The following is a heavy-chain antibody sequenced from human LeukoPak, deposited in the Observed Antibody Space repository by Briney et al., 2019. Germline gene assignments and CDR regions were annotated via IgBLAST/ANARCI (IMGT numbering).Heavy chain of an antibody. V-gene: IGHV4-39*01. D-gene: IGHD3-16*01. CDR3: ARVGSYGMGYYYGMDV. Sequence: SETLSLTCTVSGGSISSSSYYWGWIRQPPGKGLEWIVSIYYSGSTYYNPSLKSRVTISVDTSKNQFSLKLSSVTAADTAVYYCARVGSYGMGYYYGMDVWGQGTTVTVSS. CDR1: GGSISSSSYY. CDR2: IYYSGST. J-gene: IGHJ6*02.